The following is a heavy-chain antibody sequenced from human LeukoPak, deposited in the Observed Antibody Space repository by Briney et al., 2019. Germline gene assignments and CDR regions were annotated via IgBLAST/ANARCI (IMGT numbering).Heavy chain of an antibody. CDR2: IFYEEGKR. CDR1: GFVFSHFN. D-gene: IGHD3-16*01. Sequence: GGSLRLSCAASGFVFSHFNMHWVRQAPGKGLEWVAFIFYEEGKRSYSDSVKGRFTISRDISKRTLYLQMNGLRVGDTAVYYCAKDSATWGFDSWGQGTLVTVSS. J-gene: IGHJ4*02. CDR3: AKDSATWGFDS. V-gene: IGHV3-30*02.